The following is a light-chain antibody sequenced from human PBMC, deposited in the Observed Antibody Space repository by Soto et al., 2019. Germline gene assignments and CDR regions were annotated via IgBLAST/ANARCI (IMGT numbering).Light chain of an antibody. CDR2: DAS. CDR3: QQCNSYPCT. J-gene: IGKJ1*01. V-gene: IGKV1-5*01. Sequence: DIQMTQSLSTLSASVGERVTITCRASQSISSWLAWYQQKPAKAPKLLIYDASSLESEVPSRFSGSGSGTEFTHTITSLQPDDFATYYYQQCNSYPCTFGQGTKVDIK. CDR1: QSISSW.